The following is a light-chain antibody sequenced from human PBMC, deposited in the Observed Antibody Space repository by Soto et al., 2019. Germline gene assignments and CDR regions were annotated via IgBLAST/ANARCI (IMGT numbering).Light chain of an antibody. J-gene: IGKJ1*01. CDR1: QSLLERSGKTS. Sequence: DIVMTQTPLSLSVTPGQSASISCKSSQSLLERSGKTSVYWYRQKAGQPPQLLIYELSNRFTGVPDRLSGSGSGTDFTLKLSRVETGDVGVSYCMQSIELPRTFGQGTKVEIK. CDR2: ELS. CDR3: MQSIELPRT. V-gene: IGKV2D-29*01.